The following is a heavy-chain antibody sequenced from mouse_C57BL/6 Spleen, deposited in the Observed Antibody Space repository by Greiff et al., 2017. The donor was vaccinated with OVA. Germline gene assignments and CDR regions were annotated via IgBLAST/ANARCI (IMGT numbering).Heavy chain of an antibody. J-gene: IGHJ3*01. D-gene: IGHD2-12*01. CDR2: INPNNGGT. CDR1: GYTFTDYN. Sequence: VQLQQSGPELVKPGASVKIPCKASGYTFTDYNMDWVKQSHGKSLEWIGDINPNNGGTIYNQKFKGKATLTVDKSSSTAYMELHSLTSEDTAVYYCARRGAYYRAWFAYWGQGTLVTVSA. CDR3: ARRGAYYRAWFAY. V-gene: IGHV1-18*01.